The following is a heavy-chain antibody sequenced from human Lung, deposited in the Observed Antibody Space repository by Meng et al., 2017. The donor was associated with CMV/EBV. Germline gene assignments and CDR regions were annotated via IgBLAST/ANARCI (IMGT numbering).Heavy chain of an antibody. CDR2: INEDGSLT. Sequence: SCAASGFTLSRYWMHWVRQVPGKGLVWVSRINEDGSLTNYADAVEGRFTISRDNAKNTLFLQMNSLRAEDTAVYYCARDLAGRDDYWGPGNLVTVSS. J-gene: IGHJ4*02. V-gene: IGHV3-74*01. D-gene: IGHD3-10*01. CDR3: ARDLAGRDDY. CDR1: GFTLSRYW.